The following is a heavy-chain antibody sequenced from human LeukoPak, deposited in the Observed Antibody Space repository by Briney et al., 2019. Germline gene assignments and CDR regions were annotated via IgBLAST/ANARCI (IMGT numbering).Heavy chain of an antibody. D-gene: IGHD6-19*01. CDR1: GGSFSGYS. V-gene: IGHV4-34*01. CDR3: ARQYSSGWYKGYFQY. Sequence: PSETLSLTCGVSGGSFSGYSWSWIPQPPGKGLEWIGEINHSGSTNYNPSLKSRVTISVDTSKNQFSLKLSSVTAADTAVYYCARQYSSGWYKGYFQYWGQGTLVTVSS. CDR2: INHSGST. J-gene: IGHJ1*01.